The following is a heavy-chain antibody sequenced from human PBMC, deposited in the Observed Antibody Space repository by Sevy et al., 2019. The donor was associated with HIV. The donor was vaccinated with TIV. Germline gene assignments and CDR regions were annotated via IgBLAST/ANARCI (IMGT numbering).Heavy chain of an antibody. V-gene: IGHV1-2*02. CDR3: ARSVYGSGTYLNDY. D-gene: IGHD3-10*01. Sequence: ASVKVSCKASGYYFTGYYVHWVRQAPGQVLEWMGWINPNGGGTNIGQKFHGRVTMSRDTSITTAYMELIRLRSNDTGVYYCARSVYGSGTYLNDYWGQGTLVTVSS. J-gene: IGHJ4*02. CDR2: INPNGGGT. CDR1: GYYFTGYY.